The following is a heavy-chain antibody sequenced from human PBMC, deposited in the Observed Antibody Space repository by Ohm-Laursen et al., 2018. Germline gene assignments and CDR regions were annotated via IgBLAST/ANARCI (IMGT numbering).Heavy chain of an antibody. Sequence: GTLSLTCAVYGGSFSGYYWNWIRQPPGKGLEWIGEINHSRSTKYNSSFKSRVTISVGTSKNQFSLKLSSVTAADTAVYYCARGFSGWWGRIDYWGQGILVTVSS. CDR3: ARGFSGWWGRIDY. D-gene: IGHD6-19*01. J-gene: IGHJ4*02. CDR1: GGSFSGYY. CDR2: INHSRST. V-gene: IGHV4-34*01.